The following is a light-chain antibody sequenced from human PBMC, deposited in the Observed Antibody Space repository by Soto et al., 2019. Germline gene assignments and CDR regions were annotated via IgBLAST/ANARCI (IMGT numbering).Light chain of an antibody. CDR2: GAS. Sequence: TLLTQSPAALSISPGKRVILSCRASQSVSSNLAWYQQKPGQAPRLLIYGASTRATGIPARFSGSGSGTEFTLTISSLQSEDFAVYYCQQYNNWPLTFGGGTKVDIK. J-gene: IGKJ4*01. CDR3: QQYNNWPLT. V-gene: IGKV3-15*01. CDR1: QSVSSN.